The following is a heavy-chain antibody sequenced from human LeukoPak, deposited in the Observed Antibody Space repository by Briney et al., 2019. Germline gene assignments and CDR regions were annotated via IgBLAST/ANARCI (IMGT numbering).Heavy chain of an antibody. D-gene: IGHD5/OR15-5a*01. V-gene: IGHV3-48*01. J-gene: IGHJ6*02. CDR3: ARDGVYGLFILVDYYYGMDV. CDR2: ISSSSSTI. CDR1: GFTFSSYA. Sequence: GGSLRLSCAASGFTFSSYAMNWVRQAPGKGLEWVSYISSSSSTIYYADSVKGRFTISRDNSKNTLYLQMNSLRAEDTAVYYCARDGVYGLFILVDYYYGMDVWGQGTTVTVSS.